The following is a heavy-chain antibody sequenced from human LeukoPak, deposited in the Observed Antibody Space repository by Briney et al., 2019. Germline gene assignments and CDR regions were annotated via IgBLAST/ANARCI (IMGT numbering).Heavy chain of an antibody. V-gene: IGHV3-21*01. CDR2: ISSSSSYI. CDR3: ARGLWFGESDY. Sequence: GGSLRLSCAASGFTFSSYSMNWVRQAPGKGLEWVSSISSSSSYIYYTDSVKGRFTISRDNAKNSLYLQMNSLRAEDTAVYYCARGLWFGESDYWGQGTLVTVSS. J-gene: IGHJ4*02. D-gene: IGHD3-10*01. CDR1: GFTFSSYS.